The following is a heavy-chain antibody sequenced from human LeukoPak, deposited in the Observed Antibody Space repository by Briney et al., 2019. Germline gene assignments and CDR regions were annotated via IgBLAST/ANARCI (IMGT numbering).Heavy chain of an antibody. V-gene: IGHV3-23*01. D-gene: IGHD4-23*01. CDR3: ERDPGVIPVHYMDV. J-gene: IGHJ6*03. CDR1: GFTFSTHA. CDR2: ISGPGGTT. Sequence: GGSLRLSXVVSGFTFSTHAMTWVCQAPGKGLERVSDISGPGGTTYYAASVKGRFTISRDNSKNTLFLQMNSLRAEDTAVYYCERDPGVIPVHYMDVWGKGTTVIVSS.